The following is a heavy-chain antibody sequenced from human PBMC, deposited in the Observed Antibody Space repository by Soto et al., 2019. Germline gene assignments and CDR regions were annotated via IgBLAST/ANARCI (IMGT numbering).Heavy chain of an antibody. Sequence: QVQLQQWGAGLLKPSETLSLTCAVYGGSFSGYYWSWIRQPPGKGLEWIGEINHSGSTNYNPSLKSRVTIAVDTSKNQFSLKLSSVTAADTAVYYCARARMVRGVPYWGQGTLVTVSS. J-gene: IGHJ4*02. V-gene: IGHV4-34*01. CDR2: INHSGST. D-gene: IGHD3-10*01. CDR3: ARARMVRGVPY. CDR1: GGSFSGYY.